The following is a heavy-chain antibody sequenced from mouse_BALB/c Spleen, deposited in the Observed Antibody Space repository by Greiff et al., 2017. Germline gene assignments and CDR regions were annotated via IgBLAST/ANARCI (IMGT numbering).Heavy chain of an antibody. CDR3: AREKYGNLYYFDY. V-gene: IGHV5-4*02. J-gene: IGHJ2*01. CDR2: ISDGGSYT. Sequence: EVQRVESGGGLVKPGGSLKLSCAASGFTFSDYYMYWVRQTPEKRLEWVATISDGGSYTYYPDSVKGRFTISRDNAKNNLYLQMSSLKSEDTAMYYCAREKYGNLYYFDYWGQGTTLTVSS. D-gene: IGHD2-10*02. CDR1: GFTFSDYY.